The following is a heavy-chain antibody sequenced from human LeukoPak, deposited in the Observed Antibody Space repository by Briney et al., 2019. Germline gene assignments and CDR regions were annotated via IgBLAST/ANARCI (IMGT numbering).Heavy chain of an antibody. CDR2: IYYSGST. D-gene: IGHD1-14*01. Sequence: SETLSLTCTVSGGSVSSGSYYWSWIRQPPGKGLEWIGYIYYSGSTYYNPSLKSRVTISVDTSKNQFSLKLSSVTAADTAVYYCARDRIGRRQSEFDYWGQGTLVTVSS. CDR3: ARDRIGRRQSEFDY. V-gene: IGHV4-30-4*08. CDR1: GGSVSSGSYY. J-gene: IGHJ4*02.